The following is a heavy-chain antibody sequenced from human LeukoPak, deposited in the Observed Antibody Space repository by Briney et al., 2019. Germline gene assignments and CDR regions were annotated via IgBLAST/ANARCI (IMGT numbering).Heavy chain of an antibody. J-gene: IGHJ4*02. V-gene: IGHV3-33*08. CDR3: ARDGSSGWYWVDY. CDR2: IWYDGTNN. D-gene: IGHD6-19*01. Sequence: GGSLRLSCAASGFTFSSYGMHWVRQAPGKGLEWVASIWYDGTNNYYADSVKGRFTISRDNSKNTLYLQMNSLRAEDTAVYYCARDGSSGWYWVDYWGQGTLVTVSS. CDR1: GFTFSSYG.